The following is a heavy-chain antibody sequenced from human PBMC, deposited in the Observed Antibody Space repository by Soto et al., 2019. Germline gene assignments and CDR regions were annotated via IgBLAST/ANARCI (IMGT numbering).Heavy chain of an antibody. CDR3: ARDLWGYCGTDCYPLDV. CDR1: GGSISRYY. CDR2: MYNTGRT. Sequence: QVQLQESGPGLVKPSETLSLTCTVSGGSISRYYWSWIRQPPGKGLEWIGYMYNTGRTVYNPSFKSRVTISVGTSKNQFSLQLDSVTAADTAVYYCARDLWGYCGTDCYPLDVWGQGTTVTVSS. J-gene: IGHJ6*02. D-gene: IGHD2-21*02. V-gene: IGHV4-59*01.